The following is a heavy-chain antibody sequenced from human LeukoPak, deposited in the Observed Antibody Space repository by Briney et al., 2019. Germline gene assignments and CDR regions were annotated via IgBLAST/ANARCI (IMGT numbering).Heavy chain of an antibody. V-gene: IGHV3-30*18. CDR3: AKAEGGYYYYGMDV. CDR1: GFTVSSYG. D-gene: IGHD1-14*01. Sequence: GGSLRLSCAASGFTVSSYGMHWVSQAPGKGLEWVAVISHDGSNKYYADSVQGRFTISRDNSKNTLYLQMNSLRAEDTAVYYCAKAEGGYYYYGMDVWGQGTTVTVSS. J-gene: IGHJ6*02. CDR2: ISHDGSNK.